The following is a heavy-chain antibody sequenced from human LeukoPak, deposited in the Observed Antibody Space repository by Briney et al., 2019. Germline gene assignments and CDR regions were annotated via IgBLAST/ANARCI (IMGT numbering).Heavy chain of an antibody. CDR3: AKDRGSGWYG. J-gene: IGHJ4*02. D-gene: IGHD6-19*01. V-gene: IGHV3-30*18. CDR1: GFTFSSYG. Sequence: GGSLRLSCAASGFTFSSYGMHWVRQAPGKGLGWVAVISYDGSNKYYADSVKGRFTISRDNSKNTLYLQMNSLRAEDTAVYYCAKDRGSGWYGWGQGTLVTVSS. CDR2: ISYDGSNK.